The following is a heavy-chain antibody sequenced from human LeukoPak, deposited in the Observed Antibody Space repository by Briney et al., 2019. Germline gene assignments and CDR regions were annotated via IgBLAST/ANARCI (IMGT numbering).Heavy chain of an antibody. CDR1: GGSISSYY. Sequence: PSETLSLTCTVSGGSISSYYWSSIRQPPGKGLEWIGYIYYSGSTNYNPSLKSRVTTSVDTSKNQFTLKLSSVTAADTAVYYCARVGTYGSGSYLSWLDYWGQGTLVTVSS. CDR3: ARVGTYGSGSYLSWLDY. CDR2: IYYSGST. V-gene: IGHV4-59*01. J-gene: IGHJ4*02. D-gene: IGHD3-10*01.